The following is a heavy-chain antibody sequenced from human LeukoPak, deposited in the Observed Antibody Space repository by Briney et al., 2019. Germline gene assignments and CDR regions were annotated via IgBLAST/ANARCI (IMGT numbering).Heavy chain of an antibody. V-gene: IGHV3-23*01. J-gene: IGHJ4*02. CDR3: ATRSGYSSSWYPQ. Sequence: GGSLILSCAASGFTFSSYAMSWVRQAPGKGLEWVSAISGSDGSTYYADSVKGRFTISRDNSKNTLYLQMNSLRAEDTAVYYCATRSGYSSSWYPQWGQGTLVTVSS. CDR1: GFTFSSYA. CDR2: ISGSDGST. D-gene: IGHD6-13*01.